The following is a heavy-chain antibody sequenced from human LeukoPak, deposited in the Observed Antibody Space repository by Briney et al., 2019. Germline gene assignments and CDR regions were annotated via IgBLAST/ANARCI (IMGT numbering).Heavy chain of an antibody. CDR1: GYTLTELS. Sequence: ASVKVSCKVSGYTLTELSMHWVRQAPGKGLEWMGGFDPEDGETIYAQKFQGRVTMTEDTSTDTAYMELSSLRSEDTAVYYCATDMPSSGSPGDYFDYWGQGTLVTASS. CDR3: ATDMPSSGSPGDYFDY. D-gene: IGHD6-19*01. V-gene: IGHV1-24*01. CDR2: FDPEDGET. J-gene: IGHJ4*02.